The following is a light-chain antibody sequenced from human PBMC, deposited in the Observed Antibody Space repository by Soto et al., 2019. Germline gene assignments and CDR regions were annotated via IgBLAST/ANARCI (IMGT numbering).Light chain of an antibody. CDR2: DAS. J-gene: IGKJ4*01. CDR1: QSVSSN. CDR3: QQYHRWPLT. Sequence: EIVMTQSPATLSVSPGERATLACRASQSVSSNLVWYQQKPGQAPRPLIYDASTRATGIPARFSGSGSVTEFTLTISSLQSEDCAVDYCQQYHRWPLTFGGGTKVEI. V-gene: IGKV3-15*01.